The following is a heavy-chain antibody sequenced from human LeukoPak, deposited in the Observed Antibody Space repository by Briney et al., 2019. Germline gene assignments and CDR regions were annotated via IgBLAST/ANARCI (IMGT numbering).Heavy chain of an antibody. D-gene: IGHD1-26*01. V-gene: IGHV4-59*08. J-gene: IGHJ4*02. CDR2: IYYSGST. CDR3: ARIKWELPGGFDY. Sequence: SETLSLTCTVSGGSISSYYWSWIRQPPGKGLEWIGYIYYSGSTNYNPSLKSRVTISVDTSKNQSSLKLSFVTAADTAVYYCARIKWELPGGFDYWGQGTLVTVSS. CDR1: GGSISSYY.